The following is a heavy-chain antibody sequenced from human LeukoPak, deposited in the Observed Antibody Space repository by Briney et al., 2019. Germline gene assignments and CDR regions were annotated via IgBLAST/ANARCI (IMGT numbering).Heavy chain of an antibody. CDR2: IYYSGST. J-gene: IGHJ6*03. CDR1: GGSISSYY. Sequence: SETLSLTCTVSGGSISSYYWSWIRQPPGKGLEWIGYIYYSGSTNYNPSLKSPVTISVDTSKNQFSLKLSYVTAADTAVYYCARRLVASAEYYYYYMDVWGKGTTVTISS. V-gene: IGHV4-59*08. D-gene: IGHD5-12*01. CDR3: ARRLVASAEYYYYYMDV.